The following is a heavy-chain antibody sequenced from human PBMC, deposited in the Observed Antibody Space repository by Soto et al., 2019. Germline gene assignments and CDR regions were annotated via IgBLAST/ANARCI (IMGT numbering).Heavy chain of an antibody. V-gene: IGHV1-3*01. CDR3: ARDLGDSVIYWFDP. D-gene: IGHD2-21*02. CDR2: INAGNGNT. J-gene: IGHJ5*02. Sequence: ASVKVSCKASGYTFTTYTIHWVRQAPGQRLEWMGCINAGNGNTKYSQKFQGRVTITRDTSASTAYMELSSLRSEDTAVYYCARDLGDSVIYWFDPWGQGTLVTVS. CDR1: GYTFTTYT.